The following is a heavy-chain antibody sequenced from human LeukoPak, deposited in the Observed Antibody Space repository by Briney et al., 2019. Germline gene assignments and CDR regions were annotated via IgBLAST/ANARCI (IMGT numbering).Heavy chain of an antibody. D-gene: IGHD1-26*01. V-gene: IGHV3-74*01. Sequence: GGSLRLSCAASGFTFSSYWMHWVRQAPGKGLVWVSRINSDGGTTGYADSVKGRFTISRDNAKNTLYLQMNSLRGEDTAVYYCARVLGATPYFDYWGQGTLVTVSS. CDR2: INSDGGTT. CDR3: ARVLGATPYFDY. J-gene: IGHJ4*02. CDR1: GFTFSSYW.